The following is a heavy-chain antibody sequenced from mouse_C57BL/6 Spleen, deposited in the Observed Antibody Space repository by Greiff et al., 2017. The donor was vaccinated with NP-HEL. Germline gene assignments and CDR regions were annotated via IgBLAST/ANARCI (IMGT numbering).Heavy chain of an antibody. CDR2: IYPRSGNT. D-gene: IGHD1-1*01. Sequence: VQLQQPGAELARPGASVKLSCKASGYTFTSYGISWVKQRTGQGLEWIGEIYPRSGNTYYNEKFKGKATLTADKSSSTAYMELRSLTSEDSAVYFCARRYYGSSYAMDYWGQGTSVTVSS. V-gene: IGHV1-81*01. J-gene: IGHJ4*01. CDR1: GYTFTSYG. CDR3: ARRYYGSSYAMDY.